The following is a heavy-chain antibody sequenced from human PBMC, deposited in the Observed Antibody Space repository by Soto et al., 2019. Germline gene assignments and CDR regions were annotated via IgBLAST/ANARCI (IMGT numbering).Heavy chain of an antibody. J-gene: IGHJ4*02. V-gene: IGHV3-23*01. D-gene: IGHD5-12*01. CDR3: AKDRNRWLRFDRGY. Sequence: EVQLLESGGGLVQPGGSLRLSCAASGFTFSSYAMSWVRQAPGKGLEWVSSITGSAGSTYYADSVKGRFTISRDNSKNTLYLQMNSLRVEDTAVYYCAKDRNRWLRFDRGYWGQGTLVTVSS. CDR1: GFTFSSYA. CDR2: ITGSAGST.